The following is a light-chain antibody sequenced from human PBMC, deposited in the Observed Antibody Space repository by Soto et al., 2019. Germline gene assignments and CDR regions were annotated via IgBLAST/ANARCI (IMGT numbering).Light chain of an antibody. V-gene: IGKV3-15*01. CDR3: QQYNNLPPDT. CDR1: QSVNNN. Sequence: EIILTQSPASLSVSPGERATLSCRASQSVNNNLAWYQQKPGQAPRLLIYGASTRATGIPGRFRGSGSGTEFTLTITSLPSEDFAVYFCQQYNNLPPDTFGQGTKLEIK. J-gene: IGKJ2*01. CDR2: GAS.